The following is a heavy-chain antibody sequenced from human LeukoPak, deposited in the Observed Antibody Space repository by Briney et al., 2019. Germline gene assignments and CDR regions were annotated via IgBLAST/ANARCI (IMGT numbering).Heavy chain of an antibody. D-gene: IGHD3-3*01. CDR2: IYSGGST. V-gene: IGHV3-53*01. J-gene: IGHJ6*03. CDR1: GFTVSSNY. CDR3: ARSRAGFNYYYYYMDV. Sequence: PGXSLRLSCAASGFTVSSNYMSWVRQAPGKGLEWVSVIYSGGSTYYADSVKGRFTISRDNSKNTLYLQMNSLRAEDTAVYYCARSRAGFNYYYYYMDVWGKGTTVTVSS.